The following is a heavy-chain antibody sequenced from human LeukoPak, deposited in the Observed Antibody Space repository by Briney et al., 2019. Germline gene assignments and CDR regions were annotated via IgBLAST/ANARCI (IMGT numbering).Heavy chain of an antibody. CDR3: ARDLLGRDYYHYMDV. J-gene: IGHJ6*03. CDR1: GYTFTGYY. CDR2: INPNSGGT. Sequence: ASVKVSCKASGYTFTGYYMHWVRQAPGQGLEWMGWINPNSGGTNYAQKFQGRVTMTRDTSISTAYMELSRLRSDDTAVYYCARDLLGRDYYHYMDVWGKGTTVTVSS. V-gene: IGHV1-2*02. D-gene: IGHD2-2*01.